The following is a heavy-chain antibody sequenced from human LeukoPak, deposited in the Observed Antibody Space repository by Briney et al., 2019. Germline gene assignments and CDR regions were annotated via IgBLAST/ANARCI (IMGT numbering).Heavy chain of an antibody. CDR3: ARHSTLIPFDY. CDR2: IYYSGST. CDR1: GGSISNYY. D-gene: IGHD1-1*01. V-gene: IGHV4-59*08. Sequence: SETLSLTCTLSGGSISNYYWSWIRQPPGKGLGWIGYIYYSGSTKYNTSLESRVTISVDASKNQFSLNLSSVTAADSAVYYCARHSTLIPFDYWGQGTLVTVSS. J-gene: IGHJ4*02.